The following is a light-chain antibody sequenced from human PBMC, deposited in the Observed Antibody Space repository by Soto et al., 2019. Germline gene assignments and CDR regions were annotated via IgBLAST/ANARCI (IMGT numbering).Light chain of an antibody. V-gene: IGKV3-20*01. CDR2: PAS. Sequence: EIVLTQSPGTLSVSPGEIDTLSCRSSRGVSSSHLAWFQQQPGQAPRLLLYPASSRATGIPDRFSGSGSGTDFTLTISRLDPEDFAVYYCQFSGGSPGTFGQGTKVESK. CDR1: RGVSSSH. CDR3: QFSGGSPGT. J-gene: IGKJ1*01.